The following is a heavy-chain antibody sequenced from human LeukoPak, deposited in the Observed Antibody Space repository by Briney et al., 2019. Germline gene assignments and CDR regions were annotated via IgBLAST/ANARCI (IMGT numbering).Heavy chain of an antibody. CDR3: ARELLGEGPDAFDV. Sequence: GGSLRLSCKTSGFIFSNYAMHWVRQAPGKGLDWVAMIWHDGATKFYADSVKGRFTISRDNSKDTLYLQMGSLRAEDTAVFYCARELLGEGPDAFDVWGQGTIVTVSS. CDR2: IWHDGATK. D-gene: IGHD3-16*01. J-gene: IGHJ3*01. V-gene: IGHV3-33*01. CDR1: GFIFSNYA.